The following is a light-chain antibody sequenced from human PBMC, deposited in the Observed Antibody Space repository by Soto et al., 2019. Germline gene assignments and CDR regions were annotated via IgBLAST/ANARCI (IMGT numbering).Light chain of an antibody. CDR1: SSNIGSNY. Sequence: QSVLTQPPSASGTPGQRVTISCSGSSSNIGSNYVYWYQRLPGTAPKLLIYKNDQRPSGVPDRFSGSKSGTSASLAISGLRSEDEADYYCAAWDDSLSGVEFGGGTQLTVL. J-gene: IGLJ2*01. V-gene: IGLV1-47*01. CDR3: AAWDDSLSGVE. CDR2: KND.